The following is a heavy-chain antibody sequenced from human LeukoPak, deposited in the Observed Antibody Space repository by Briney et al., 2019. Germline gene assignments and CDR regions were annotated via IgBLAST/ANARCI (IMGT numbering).Heavy chain of an antibody. D-gene: IGHD6-13*01. CDR2: ISAYNGNT. J-gene: IGHJ5*02. CDR1: GYTFTSYG. V-gene: IGHV1-18*01. CDR3: ARGLSIAAAGRWFDP. Sequence: ASVKVSCKASGYTFTSYGISWVRQAPGQGLEWMGWISAYNGNTNYAXKLQXXVTMTTDTSTSTAYMELRSLRSDDTAVYYCARGLSIAAAGRWFDPWGQGTLVTVSS.